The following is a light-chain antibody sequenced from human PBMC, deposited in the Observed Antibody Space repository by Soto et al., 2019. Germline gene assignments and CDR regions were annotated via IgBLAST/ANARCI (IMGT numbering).Light chain of an antibody. CDR1: QSVSTS. CDR3: QQRSNLPWT. CDR2: DAS. J-gene: IGKJ1*01. Sequence: EIVLTQSPATLSLSPGERATLSCRASQSVSTSLAWYQQKPGQAPRLLIYDASNRATAIPARFSGSGSGTDFRLTVSSLEPEDFALYYCQQRSNLPWTFGQGTKVEIK. V-gene: IGKV3-11*01.